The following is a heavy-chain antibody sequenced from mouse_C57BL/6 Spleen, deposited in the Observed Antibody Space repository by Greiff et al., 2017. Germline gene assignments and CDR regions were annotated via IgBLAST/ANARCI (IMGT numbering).Heavy chain of an antibody. CDR3: ARLQDYGSSYQAWFAY. Sequence: EVKLQQSGPELVKPGASVKISCKASGYTFTDYYMNWVKQSHGKSLEWIGDINPNNGGTSYNQKFKGKATLTVDKSSSTAYMELRSLTSEDSAVYYSARLQDYGSSYQAWFAYWGQGTLVTVSA. J-gene: IGHJ3*01. V-gene: IGHV1-26*01. D-gene: IGHD1-1*01. CDR1: GYTFTDYY. CDR2: INPNNGGT.